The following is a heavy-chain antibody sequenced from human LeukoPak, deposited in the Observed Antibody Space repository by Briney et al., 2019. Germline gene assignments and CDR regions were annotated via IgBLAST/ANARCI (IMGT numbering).Heavy chain of an antibody. CDR1: GFTFSSYA. J-gene: IGHJ4*02. Sequence: PGGSLRLSCAASGFTFSSYAMSWVRQAPGKGLEWVSALSGSGSNTYYADPVKGRFTISRDNSKNTLYLQMNSLRAEDTAVYYCAKDRRPTTVVTYPSDWGQGTLVTVSS. CDR3: AKDRRPTTVVTYPSD. CDR2: LSGSGSNT. D-gene: IGHD4-11*01. V-gene: IGHV3-23*01.